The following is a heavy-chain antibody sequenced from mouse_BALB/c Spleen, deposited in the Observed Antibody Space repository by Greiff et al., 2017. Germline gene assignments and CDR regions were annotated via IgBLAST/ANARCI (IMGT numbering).Heavy chain of an antibody. D-gene: IGHD2-2*01. CDR3: ARSYGYDAWFAY. J-gene: IGHJ3*01. V-gene: IGHV1S137*01. Sequence: VKLQESGAELVRPGVSVKISCKGSGYTFTDYAMHWVKQSHAKSLEWIGVISTYYGDASYNQKFKGKATMTVDKSSSTAYMELARLTSEDSAIYYCARSYGYDAWFAYWGQGTLVTVSA. CDR2: ISTYYGDA. CDR1: GYTFTDYA.